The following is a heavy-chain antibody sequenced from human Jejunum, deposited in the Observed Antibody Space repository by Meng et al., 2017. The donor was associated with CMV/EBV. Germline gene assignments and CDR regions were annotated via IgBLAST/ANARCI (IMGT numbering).Heavy chain of an antibody. V-gene: IGHV3-7*01. CDR2: IKQDGSEK. Sequence: SGFTFSSYWMSWVRQAPGKGLEWVANIKQDGSEKYYVDSVKGRFTISRDNAKNSLYLQMNSLRAEDTAVYYCARGRVPVGAALNYWGQGTLVT. D-gene: IGHD1-26*01. CDR1: GFTFSSYW. J-gene: IGHJ4*02. CDR3: ARGRVPVGAALNY.